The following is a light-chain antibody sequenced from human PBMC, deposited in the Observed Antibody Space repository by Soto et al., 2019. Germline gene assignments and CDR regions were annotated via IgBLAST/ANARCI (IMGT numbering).Light chain of an antibody. Sequence: EIVLTQSPGTLSLSPGESATLSCRATQSVSNNYLAWYQQKPGQAPRLLIYGASTRATGIPARFSGSGSGTEFTLTISNLQSEDFAVYFCQQYHNWPPITFGQGTRLEIK. CDR3: QQYHNWPPIT. J-gene: IGKJ5*01. CDR1: QSVSNN. V-gene: IGKV3D-15*01. CDR2: GAS.